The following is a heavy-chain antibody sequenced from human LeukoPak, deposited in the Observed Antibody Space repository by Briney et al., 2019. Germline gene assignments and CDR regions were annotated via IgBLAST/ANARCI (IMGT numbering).Heavy chain of an antibody. Sequence: PSETLSLTCSVSGGSISSYYWSWIRQPPGKGLEWIGYMYYSGSTNYNPSLKSRVTISVDTSKNQFSLKLSSVTAADTAVYYCARGVGTTVPPDYYYYYMDVWGTGTTVTVSS. D-gene: IGHD4-17*01. CDR3: ARGVGTTVPPDYYYYYMDV. J-gene: IGHJ6*03. CDR1: GGSISSYY. CDR2: MYYSGST. V-gene: IGHV4-59*01.